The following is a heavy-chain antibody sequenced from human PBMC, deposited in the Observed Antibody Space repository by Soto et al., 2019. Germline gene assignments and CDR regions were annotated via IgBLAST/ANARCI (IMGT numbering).Heavy chain of an antibody. Sequence: LKISCKGSGYSFSSYWIGCVRQMPGKGLEWMGIIYPSDSDTRYSPSFQGQVTISGDKSISTTYLQWSSLKASDTAMYYCARSGTPGIVVVPAAIQTDYYYYGMDVCGQGTTVTVSS. CDR2: IYPSDSDT. J-gene: IGHJ6*02. D-gene: IGHD2-2*02. V-gene: IGHV5-51*01. CDR1: GYSFSSYW. CDR3: ARSGTPGIVVVPAAIQTDYYYYGMDV.